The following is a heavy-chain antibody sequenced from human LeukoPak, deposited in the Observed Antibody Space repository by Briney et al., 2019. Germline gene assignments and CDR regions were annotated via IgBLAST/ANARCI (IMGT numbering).Heavy chain of an antibody. CDR3: AKGGVVHAFDM. CDR1: GFTFSNYA. D-gene: IGHD2-15*01. V-gene: IGHV3-23*01. Sequence: GGSLRLSCAASGFTFSNYAMSWVRQAPGKGLEWVSAINGNGGSTYYADSVKGRFTISRDYSKNTLYLQMNRLRAEDTAVYYCAKGGVVHAFDMWGQGTMVTVSS. J-gene: IGHJ3*02. CDR2: INGNGGST.